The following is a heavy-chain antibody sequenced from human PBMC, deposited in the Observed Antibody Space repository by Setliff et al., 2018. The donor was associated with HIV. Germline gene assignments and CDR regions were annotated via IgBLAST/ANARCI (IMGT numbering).Heavy chain of an antibody. CDR3: ARSSRGSLRDLDY. J-gene: IGHJ4*02. V-gene: IGHV4-34*11. CDR2: IYYSGST. D-gene: IGHD2-21*02. CDR1: GGSFSGYY. Sequence: PSETLSLTCAVYGGSFSGYYWSWIRQPPGKGLEWIGSIYYSGSTNYNPSLKSRVTISVDTSKNQFSLKLTSVTAADTAVYFCARSSRGSLRDLDYWGPGTLVTVSS.